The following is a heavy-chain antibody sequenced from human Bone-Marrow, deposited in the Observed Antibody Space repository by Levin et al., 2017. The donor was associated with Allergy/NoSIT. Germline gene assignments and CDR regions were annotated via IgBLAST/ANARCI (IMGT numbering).Heavy chain of an antibody. Sequence: SVKVSCKASGGTFSSYAISWVRQAPGQGLEWMGGIIPIFGTANYAQKFQGRVTITADKSTSTAYMELSSLRSEDTAVYYCARDGDPWYGDYSDWGQGTLVTVSS. CDR3: ARDGDPWYGDYSD. J-gene: IGHJ4*02. CDR2: IIPIFGTA. D-gene: IGHD4-17*01. V-gene: IGHV1-69*06. CDR1: GGTFSSYA.